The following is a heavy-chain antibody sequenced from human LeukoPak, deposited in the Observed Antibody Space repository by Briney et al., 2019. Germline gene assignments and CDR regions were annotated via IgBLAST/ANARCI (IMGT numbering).Heavy chain of an antibody. CDR3: ARDAQLGHHYYMDV. CDR2: INPNSGGP. D-gene: IGHD6-6*01. V-gene: IGHV1-2*02. J-gene: IGHJ6*03. CDR1: GYTFTGYY. Sequence: GASVEVSCKASGYTFTGYYIHWVRQAPGQGLEWMGWINPNSGGPNYAQKFQGRVTMTRDTSISTAYMELSRLRSDDTAVYYCARDAQLGHHYYMDVWGKGTTVTVSS.